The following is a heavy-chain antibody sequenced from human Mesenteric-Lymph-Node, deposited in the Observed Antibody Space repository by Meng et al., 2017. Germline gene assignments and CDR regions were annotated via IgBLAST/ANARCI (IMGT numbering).Heavy chain of an antibody. V-gene: IGHV3-66*02. J-gene: IGHJ5*02. CDR3: ARGGDAYSWNWFGP. D-gene: IGHD2-21*02. CDR1: GFTVSDNY. CDR2: TYTRGDS. Sequence: EGRVVEVGGGLVQPGGSRTLSCAVSGFTVSDNYVAWVRQAPGKGLEWVSITYTRGDSYYTDSVKGRFTVSRDHSTNTLFLHMNSLRLEDTAIYYCARGGDAYSWNWFGPWGQGTLVTVSS.